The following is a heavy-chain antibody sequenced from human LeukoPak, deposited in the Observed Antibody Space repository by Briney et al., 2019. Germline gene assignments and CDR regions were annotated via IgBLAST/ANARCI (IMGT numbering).Heavy chain of an antibody. D-gene: IGHD2-21*02. CDR1: GVSITNYH. Sequence: PSETLSLTCAVSGVSITNYHWNWMRQSPGKGLEWIGYTHHSGAANYNPTLSSRVTMSVDTSKSQFSLKLSSVSAADTAIYYCARCGESGDYPVHAFDIWGQGTTVTVSS. CDR2: THHSGAA. V-gene: IGHV4-59*01. CDR3: ARCGESGDYPVHAFDI. J-gene: IGHJ3*02.